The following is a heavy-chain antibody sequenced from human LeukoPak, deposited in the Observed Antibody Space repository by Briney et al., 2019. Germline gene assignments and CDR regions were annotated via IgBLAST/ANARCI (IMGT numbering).Heavy chain of an antibody. Sequence: PSETLSLTCAVSGYSISSGYYCGWIRQPPGKGLEWIGSIYHSGSTYYNPSLKSRVTISVDTSKNQFSLKLSSVTAADTAVYYCASSPSYSVSSFDYWGQGTLVTVSS. J-gene: IGHJ4*02. CDR1: GYSISSGYY. D-gene: IGHD2-21*01. V-gene: IGHV4-38-2*01. CDR3: ASSPSYSVSSFDY. CDR2: IYHSGST.